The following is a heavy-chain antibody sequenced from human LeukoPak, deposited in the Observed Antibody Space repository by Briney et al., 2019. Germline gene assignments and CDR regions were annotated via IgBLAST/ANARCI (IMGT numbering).Heavy chain of an antibody. V-gene: IGHV3-21*01. CDR3: ARDAGNSGYGCDL. Sequence: GGSLRLSCAASGFTFSRYSINWVRQAPGKGLEWVSCIGNSSYIYYADSVKGRFTISRDNARNLMYLQMNNLRGEDTAIYYCARDAGNSGYGCDLWGQGTLVTVSS. J-gene: IGHJ5*02. CDR2: IGNSSYI. D-gene: IGHD5-12*01. CDR1: GFTFSRYS.